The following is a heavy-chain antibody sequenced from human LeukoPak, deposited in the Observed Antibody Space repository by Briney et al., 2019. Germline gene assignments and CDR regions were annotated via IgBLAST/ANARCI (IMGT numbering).Heavy chain of an antibody. CDR1: GFTFSSYE. J-gene: IGHJ4*02. V-gene: IGHV3-48*03. Sequence: GGSLRLSCAASGFTFSSYEMNWVRQAPGKGLEWVSYISSSGSTTYYADSVKGRFTISRDNAKNSLYLQMNSLRAEDTAVYYCARDLAGGDGYNFDDYWGQGTLVTVSS. CDR2: ISSSGSTT. CDR3: ARDLAGGDGYNFDDY. D-gene: IGHD5-24*01.